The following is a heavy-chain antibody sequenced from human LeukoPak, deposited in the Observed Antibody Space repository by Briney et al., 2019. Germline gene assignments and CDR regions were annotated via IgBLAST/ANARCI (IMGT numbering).Heavy chain of an antibody. CDR2: IYYSGST. V-gene: IGHV4-59*01. CDR1: GGSISSYY. Sequence: SETLSLTCTVSGGSISSYYWSWIRQPPGKGLEWIGYIYYSGSTNYNPSLKSRVTISVDTSDNQVSLRLTSVTAADTAVYYCARVGSYDSSGYYFTDWGQGTPVTVSS. CDR3: ARVGSYDSSGYYFTD. J-gene: IGHJ4*02. D-gene: IGHD3-22*01.